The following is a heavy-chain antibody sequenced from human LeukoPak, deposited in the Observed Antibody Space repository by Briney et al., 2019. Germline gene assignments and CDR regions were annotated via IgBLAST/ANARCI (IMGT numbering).Heavy chain of an antibody. CDR1: GGSFSGYY. Sequence: SETLSLTCAVYGGSFSGYYWSWIRQPPGKGLEWIGEINHSGSTNYNPSLKSRVTISVDTSKNQFSLKLSSVTAADTAVYHCARLWVRYYDFWSGYYYWFDPWGQGTLVTVSS. V-gene: IGHV4-34*01. D-gene: IGHD3-3*01. CDR3: ARLWVRYYDFWSGYYYWFDP. J-gene: IGHJ5*02. CDR2: INHSGST.